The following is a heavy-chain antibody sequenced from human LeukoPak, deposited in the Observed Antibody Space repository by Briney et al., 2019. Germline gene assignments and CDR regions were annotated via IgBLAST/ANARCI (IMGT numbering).Heavy chain of an antibody. D-gene: IGHD3-10*01. CDR2: IYYSGST. CDR1: GGSISSSSYY. J-gene: IGHJ6*02. CDR3: ARHGMVRGVPYYYYYYGMDV. Sequence: SETLSLTCTVSGGSISSSSYYWGWIRQPPGKGLEWIGSIYYSGSTYYNPSLKSRVTISVDTSKNQFSLKLSSVTAADTAVYYCARHGMVRGVPYYYYYYGMDVWGQGTTVTVSS. V-gene: IGHV4-39*01.